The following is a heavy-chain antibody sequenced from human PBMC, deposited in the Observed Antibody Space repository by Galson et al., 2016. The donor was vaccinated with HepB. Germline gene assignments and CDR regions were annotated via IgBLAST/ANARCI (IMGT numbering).Heavy chain of an antibody. J-gene: IGHJ6*02. V-gene: IGHV3-30-3*01. CDR1: GFTFSSYA. Sequence: SLRLSCAASGFTFSSYAMYWVRQAPGKGLEWVAVISYDGSNKYYADSVKGRFTISRDNSKNTLYLQMNSLRAEDTAVYYCARDPRGSYYGYYYYYGMDVWGQGTTVTVSS. CDR2: ISYDGSNK. CDR3: ARDPRGSYYGYYYYYGMDV. D-gene: IGHD1-26*01.